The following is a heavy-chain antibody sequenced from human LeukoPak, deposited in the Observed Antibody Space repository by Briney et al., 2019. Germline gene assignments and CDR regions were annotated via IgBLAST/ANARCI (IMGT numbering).Heavy chain of an antibody. D-gene: IGHD3-10*02. CDR3: VSWSGKYYVTSEIPANS. V-gene: IGHV3-30*02. CDR1: GFTFSSYG. Sequence: PGGSLRLSCAASGFTFSSYGMHWVRQAPGKGLEWVAFIRYDGSNKYYADSVKGRFTISRDNSKNTLYLQMNSLRAEDTAVYYCVSWSGKYYVTSEIPANSWGQGTLVTVSS. CDR2: IRYDGSNK. J-gene: IGHJ4*02.